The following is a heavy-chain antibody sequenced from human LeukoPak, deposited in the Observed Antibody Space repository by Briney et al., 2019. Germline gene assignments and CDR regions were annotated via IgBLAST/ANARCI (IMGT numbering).Heavy chain of an antibody. CDR3: LGQGRWLQLL. CDR1: GFTVSGNY. D-gene: IGHD5-24*01. CDR2: IYSDGTT. V-gene: IGHV3-53*01. J-gene: IGHJ4*02. Sequence: PGGSLRLSCAAPGFTVSGNYMSWVRQAPRKGLEWVSVIYSDGTTHNADSVKGRFTNSRDNSRNLLFLQMNSLRTEDTAVYYCLGQGRWLQLLWGQGTLVTVSS.